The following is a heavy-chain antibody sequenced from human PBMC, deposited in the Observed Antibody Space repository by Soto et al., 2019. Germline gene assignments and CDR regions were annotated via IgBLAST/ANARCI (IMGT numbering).Heavy chain of an antibody. CDR3: ARDSVALYYYYYGMDV. CDR1: GFSLSTSGMS. Sequence: SGPTLVNPTQTLTLTCTFSGFSLSTSGMSVSWISKPPGKALEWLARIDLDDDKFYSTSLKTRLTISKDTSKNQVVLTMTNMDPVDTATYYCARDSVALYYYYYGMDVWGQGTTVTVSS. J-gene: IGHJ6*02. D-gene: IGHD2-21*01. V-gene: IGHV2-70*04. CDR2: IDLDDDK.